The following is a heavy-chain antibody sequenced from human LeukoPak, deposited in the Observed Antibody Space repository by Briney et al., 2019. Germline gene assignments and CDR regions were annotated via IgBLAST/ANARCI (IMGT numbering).Heavy chain of an antibody. V-gene: IGHV1-2*02. CDR3: ARDAMYIRNWYVENDY. D-gene: IGHD1-1*01. Sequence: ASVKVSCKASGYTFTGYYMHWVRQAPGQGLEWMGWINPNSGGTNYAQKFQGRVTMTRDTSVSKAYMELSRLRSDDTAVYYCARDAMYIRNWYVENDYWGQGTLVTVSS. CDR2: INPNSGGT. CDR1: GYTFTGYY. J-gene: IGHJ4*02.